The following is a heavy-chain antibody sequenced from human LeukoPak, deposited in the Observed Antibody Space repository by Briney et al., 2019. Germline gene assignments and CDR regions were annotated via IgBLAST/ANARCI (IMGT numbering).Heavy chain of an antibody. CDR2: ISGSGGST. J-gene: IGHJ6*02. Sequence: GSLRLSCAASGFTFSSYAMSWVRQAPGKGLEWVSAISGSGGSTYYADSVKGRFTISRDNSKNTLYLQMNSLRAEDTAVYYCAKIFGVGPSYYYYGMDVWGQGTTVTVSS. D-gene: IGHD3-3*01. CDR3: AKIFGVGPSYYYYGMDV. V-gene: IGHV3-23*01. CDR1: GFTFSSYA.